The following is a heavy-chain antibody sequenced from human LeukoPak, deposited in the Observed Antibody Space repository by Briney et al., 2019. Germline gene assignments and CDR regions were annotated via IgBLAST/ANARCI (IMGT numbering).Heavy chain of an antibody. CDR2: IYTSGST. CDR3: AGYDFWSGPVFDY. J-gene: IGHJ4*02. Sequence: PSETLSLTCTVSGGSISSGSYYWSWIRQPAGKGLEWIGRIYTSGSTNYNPSLKSRVTISVDTSKNQFSLKLSSVTVADTAVYYCAGYDFWSGPVFDYWGQGTLVTVSS. V-gene: IGHV4-61*02. CDR1: GGSISSGSYY. D-gene: IGHD3-3*01.